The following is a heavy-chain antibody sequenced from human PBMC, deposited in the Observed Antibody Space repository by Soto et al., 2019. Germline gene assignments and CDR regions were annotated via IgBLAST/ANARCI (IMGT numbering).Heavy chain of an antibody. V-gene: IGHV4-34*01. CDR2: INHSGST. D-gene: IGHD4-17*01. J-gene: IGHJ6*02. CDR3: ASYGDYVVDYYGMDF. CDR1: GGSFSGYY. Sequence: SETLSLTCAVYGGSFSGYYWSWIRQPPGKGLEWIGEINHSGSTNYNPSLKSRVTISVDTSKNQFSLKLSSVTAADTAVYYCASYGDYVVDYYGMDFWGQGTTVTVSS.